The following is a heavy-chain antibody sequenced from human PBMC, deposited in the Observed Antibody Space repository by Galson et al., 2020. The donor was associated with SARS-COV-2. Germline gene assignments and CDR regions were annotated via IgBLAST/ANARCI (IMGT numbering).Heavy chain of an antibody. J-gene: IGHJ3*02. CDR3: AGSVAGAGSRDI. V-gene: IGHV6-1*01. CDR1: GDSVSSNSAA. CDR2: TYYRSQLST. D-gene: IGHD6-13*01. Sequence: SQTLSLTCAISGDSVSSNSAAWNWIRQSPSKVLEWLGRTYYRSQLSTDHAVSVNSRITINPDTSNNQFSLQLNSLTPEDTAIYYCAGSVAGAGSRDIWGQGTMVIVSS.